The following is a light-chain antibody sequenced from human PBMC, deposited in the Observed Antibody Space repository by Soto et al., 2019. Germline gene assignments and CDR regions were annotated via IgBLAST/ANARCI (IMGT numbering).Light chain of an antibody. CDR1: QSISNS. Sequence: DMEMTQSPSSLSASVGDRVTITCRASQSISNSLNWYQHKPGKVPKLLIYAASSLQSGVPTRFSGSGSGTDFTLSINSLQPEDFATDYCQQSYGTPLTFGGGTKIESK. J-gene: IGKJ4*01. V-gene: IGKV1-39*01. CDR2: AAS. CDR3: QQSYGTPLT.